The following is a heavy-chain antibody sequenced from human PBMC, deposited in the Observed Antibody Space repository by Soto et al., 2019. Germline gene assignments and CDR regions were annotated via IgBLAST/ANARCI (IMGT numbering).Heavy chain of an antibody. D-gene: IGHD2-2*03. CDR3: AKDGYCSSISCYSWEYYYYYGMDV. CDR2: ISYDGSNK. V-gene: IGHV3-30*18. J-gene: IGHJ6*02. Sequence: QVQLVESGGGVVQPGRSLRLSCAASGFTFSSYGMHWVRQAPGKGLEWVAVISYDGSNKYYADSVKGRFTISRDNSKNTLYLQMNSLRAEDTAVYYCAKDGYCSSISCYSWEYYYYYGMDVWGQGTTVTVSS. CDR1: GFTFSSYG.